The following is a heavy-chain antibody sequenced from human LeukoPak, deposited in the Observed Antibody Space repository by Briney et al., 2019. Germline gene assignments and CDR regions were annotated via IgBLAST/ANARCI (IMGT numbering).Heavy chain of an antibody. CDR3: ARGEAYNDSSGYSYYFDY. Sequence: SETLSLTCTVSGGSISSYYWSWNRQPPGKGLEWIGYIYYSGSTNYNPSLKSRVTISVDTSKNQFSLKLSSVTAADTAVYYCARGEAYNDSSGYSYYFDYWGQGTLVTVSS. V-gene: IGHV4-59*01. D-gene: IGHD3-22*01. CDR1: GGSISSYY. J-gene: IGHJ4*02. CDR2: IYYSGST.